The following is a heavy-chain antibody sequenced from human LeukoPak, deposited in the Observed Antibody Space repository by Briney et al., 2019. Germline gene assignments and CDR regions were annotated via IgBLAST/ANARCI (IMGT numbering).Heavy chain of an antibody. V-gene: IGHV3-33*01. Sequence: GRSLRLSCAASGFTFSSYGMPWVRQAPGKGLEWVAVIWYDGSNNYYAGSVKGRVTISRDNSKNTLYRQMNSLRAEDTAVYYCARDGIDYYDSSGYPAYWGQGTLVTVSS. CDR2: IWYDGSNN. CDR1: GFTFSSYG. D-gene: IGHD3-22*01. J-gene: IGHJ4*02. CDR3: ARDGIDYYDSSGYPAY.